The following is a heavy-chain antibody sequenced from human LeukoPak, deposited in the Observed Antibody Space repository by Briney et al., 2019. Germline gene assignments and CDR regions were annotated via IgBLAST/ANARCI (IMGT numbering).Heavy chain of an antibody. CDR3: AKFIEYGDYGNDAFDI. CDR1: GITFSTYA. D-gene: IGHD4-17*01. V-gene: IGHV3-23*01. Sequence: GGSLRLSCAASGITFSTYAMSWVRQAPGKGLEWVSTISGSGGSTYYADSVKGRFTISRDNSKNTLYLQMNSLRAEDTDVYYCAKFIEYGDYGNDAFDIWGQGTMVTVSS. J-gene: IGHJ3*02. CDR2: ISGSGGST.